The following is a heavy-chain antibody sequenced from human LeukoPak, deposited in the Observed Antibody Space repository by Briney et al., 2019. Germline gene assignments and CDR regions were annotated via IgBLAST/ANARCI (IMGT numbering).Heavy chain of an antibody. CDR2: INWNGGST. V-gene: IGHV3-20*04. CDR3: AREASQLLFAKVYYYYYYMDV. D-gene: IGHD2-2*01. CDR1: GFTFDDYG. J-gene: IGHJ6*03. Sequence: GGSLRLSCAASGFTFDDYGMSWVRQAPGKGLEWVSGINWNGGSTGYADSVKGRFTISRDNAKNSLYLQMNSLRAEDTALYYCAREASQLLFAKVYYYYYYMDVWGKGTTVTVSS.